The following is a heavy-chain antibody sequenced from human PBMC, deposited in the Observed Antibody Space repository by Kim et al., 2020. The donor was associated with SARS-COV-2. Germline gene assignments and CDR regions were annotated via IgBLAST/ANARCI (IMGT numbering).Heavy chain of an antibody. V-gene: IGHV3-23*01. J-gene: IGHJ3*01. CDR3: AKAQGYCSGGSCYLRT. D-gene: IGHD2-15*01. Sequence: SGKGRFTMSRDKSRDTLYLQMNSLRAEDTAVYYCAKAQGYCSGGSCYLRTWGQGTMVTVSS.